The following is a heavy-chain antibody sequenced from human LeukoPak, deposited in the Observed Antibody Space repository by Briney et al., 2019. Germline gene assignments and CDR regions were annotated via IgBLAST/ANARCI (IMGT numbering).Heavy chain of an antibody. V-gene: IGHV4-4*07. CDR1: GGSIGTYY. Sequence: SETLSLTCTVSGGSIGTYYWSWIRQPAGKGLEWIGRIFTTGGANYSPSLKSRVTMSLDTSKNLFSLKLNSVTAADTAVNYCVRDGPSWGLLWGQGALVTVSS. CDR3: VRDGPSWGLL. D-gene: IGHD7-27*01. J-gene: IGHJ4*02. CDR2: IFTTGGA.